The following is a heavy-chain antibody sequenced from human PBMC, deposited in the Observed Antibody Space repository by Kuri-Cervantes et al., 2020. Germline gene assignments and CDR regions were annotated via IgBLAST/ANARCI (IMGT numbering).Heavy chain of an antibody. D-gene: IGHD6-6*01. V-gene: IGHV3-33*01. Sequence: SLKISCAASGFTFSSYGMHWVRQAPGKGLEWVAVIRYDGSNKYYADSVKGRFTISRDNSKNTLYLQMNSLRAEDTAVYYCARDRPADYWGQGTLVTVSS. J-gene: IGHJ4*02. CDR3: ARDRPADY. CDR1: GFTFSSYG. CDR2: IRYDGSNK.